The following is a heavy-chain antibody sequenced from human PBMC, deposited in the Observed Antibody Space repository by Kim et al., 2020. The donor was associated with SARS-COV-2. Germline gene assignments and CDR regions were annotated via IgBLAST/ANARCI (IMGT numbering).Heavy chain of an antibody. CDR1: GFTFSSYS. D-gene: IGHD2-21*02. CDR3: ARAGDIVVVTDWFDP. V-gene: IGHV3-21*01. CDR2: ISSSSSYI. Sequence: GGSLRLSCAASGFTFSSYSMNWVRQAPGKGLEWVSSISSSSSYIYYADSVKGRFTISRDNAKNSLYLQMNSLRAEDTAVYYCARAGDIVVVTDWFDPWGQGTLVTVSS. J-gene: IGHJ5*02.